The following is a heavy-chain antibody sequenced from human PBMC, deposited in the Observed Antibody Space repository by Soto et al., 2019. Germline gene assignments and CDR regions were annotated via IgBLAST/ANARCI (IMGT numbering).Heavy chain of an antibody. CDR1: GLTFSDYY. Sequence: EVQLVESGGGLVQPGGSLRLSCAGSGLTFSDYYIDWVRQAPGKGLEWVGRSRDKGNSYSTDYAASVKGRFTISRDASKNSLFLQMNSLKTEDTALYDCTRSITGTTSSDYWGQGTLVTVSS. D-gene: IGHD1-7*01. CDR2: SRDKGNSYST. J-gene: IGHJ4*02. V-gene: IGHV3-72*01. CDR3: TRSITGTTSSDY.